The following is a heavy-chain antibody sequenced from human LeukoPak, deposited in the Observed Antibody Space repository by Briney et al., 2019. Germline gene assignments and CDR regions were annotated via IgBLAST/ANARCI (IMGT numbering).Heavy chain of an antibody. J-gene: IGHJ6*02. CDR1: GGTFSSYA. D-gene: IGHD4-17*01. Sequence: SVKVSCKASGGTFSSYAISWVRQAPGQGLEWMGRIIPIFGIANYAQKFQGRVTITADKSTSTAYMELSSLRSEDTAVYYCARDCTRVTTTYYGMDVWGQGTTVTVSS. CDR3: ARDCTRVTTTYYGMDV. CDR2: IIPIFGIA. V-gene: IGHV1-69*04.